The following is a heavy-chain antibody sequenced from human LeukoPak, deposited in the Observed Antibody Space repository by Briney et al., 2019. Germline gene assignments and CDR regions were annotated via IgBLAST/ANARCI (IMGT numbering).Heavy chain of an antibody. CDR2: ISYDGSTK. V-gene: IGHV3-30-3*01. CDR3: ARDVAVVALDY. CDR1: GFTFSSYA. J-gene: IGHJ4*02. Sequence: PGGSLRLSCVASGFTFSSYAMHWVRQAPGEGLEWVAVISYDGSTKYYADSVKGRFTLSRDNSKNTLYLQMNSLRAEDTAVYYCARDVAVVALDYWGQGTLVAVSS. D-gene: IGHD3-3*01.